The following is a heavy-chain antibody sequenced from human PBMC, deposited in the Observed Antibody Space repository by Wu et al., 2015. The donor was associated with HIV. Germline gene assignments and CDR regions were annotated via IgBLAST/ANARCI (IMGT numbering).Heavy chain of an antibody. Sequence: QVQLVQSGAEVKKPGSSVKVSCEASGGTFSSYAFNWVRQAPGQGLEWMGGFSPVFGPTNYAQKLQGRVTMTTDTSTSTAYMELRSLRSDDTAVYYCARAVLYYYYYMDVWGKGTTVTVSS. CDR1: GGTFSSYA. CDR3: ARAVLYYYYYMDV. V-gene: IGHV1-69*05. J-gene: IGHJ6*03. CDR2: FSPVFGPT.